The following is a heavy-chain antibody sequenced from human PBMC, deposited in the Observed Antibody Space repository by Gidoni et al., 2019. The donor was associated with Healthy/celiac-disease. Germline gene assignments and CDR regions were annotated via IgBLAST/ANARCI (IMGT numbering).Heavy chain of an antibody. J-gene: IGHJ3*02. CDR2: IKQDGSEK. CDR3: ARNQIVVAHAFDI. Sequence: EVQLVESGGGLVQPGGSLRLSCAASVFTFSSYWMSWVRQAPGKGLEWVANIKQDGSEKYYVDSVKGRFTISRDNAKNSLYLQMNSLRAEDTAVYYCARNQIVVAHAFDIWGQGTMVTVSS. V-gene: IGHV3-7*01. CDR1: VFTFSSYW. D-gene: IGHD2-15*01.